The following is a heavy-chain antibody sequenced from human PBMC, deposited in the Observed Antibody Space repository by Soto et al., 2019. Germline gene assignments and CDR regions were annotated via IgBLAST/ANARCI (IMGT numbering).Heavy chain of an antibody. D-gene: IGHD2-8*01. CDR1: GFTFSSYG. CDR2: IWYDGSNK. Sequence: QVQLVESGGGVVQPGRSLRLSCAASGFTFSSYGMHWVRQAPGKGLEWVAVIWYDGSNKYYADSVKGRFTIARDNSKNSLYLQMNSLRAEDTSVYYCARVSSACTSIRDAFDILVQWTMVTVSS. CDR3: ARVSSACTSIRDAFDI. V-gene: IGHV3-33*01. J-gene: IGHJ3*02.